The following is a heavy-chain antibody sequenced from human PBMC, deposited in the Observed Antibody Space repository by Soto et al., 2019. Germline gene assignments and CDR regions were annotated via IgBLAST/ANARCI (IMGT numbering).Heavy chain of an antibody. Sequence: SETLSLTCTVSGGSISSYYWSWIRQPPGKGLEWIGYIYYSGSTNYNPSLKSRVTISVDTSKNQFSLKLSSVTAADTAVYYCARVGPYGAVAGFFDYWGQGTLVTVS. CDR1: GGSISSYY. V-gene: IGHV4-59*01. CDR3: ARVGPYGAVAGFFDY. D-gene: IGHD6-19*01. CDR2: IYYSGST. J-gene: IGHJ4*02.